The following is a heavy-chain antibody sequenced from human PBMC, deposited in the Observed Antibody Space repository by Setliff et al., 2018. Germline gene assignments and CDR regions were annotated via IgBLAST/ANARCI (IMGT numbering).Heavy chain of an antibody. CDR3: VRDRWKVMVNKGDDAFDL. V-gene: IGHV3-73*01. Sequence: TGGSLRLSCAASGFTFSGSAMHWVRQASGKGLEWVGRIRSKANGYATEYGSSVKGRCTISRDNAKNSLDLQMDSLRGEDTAVYYCVRDRWKVMVNKGDDAFDLWGQGTMVTVSS. D-gene: IGHD5-18*01. CDR1: GFTFSGSA. J-gene: IGHJ3*01. CDR2: IRSKANGYAT.